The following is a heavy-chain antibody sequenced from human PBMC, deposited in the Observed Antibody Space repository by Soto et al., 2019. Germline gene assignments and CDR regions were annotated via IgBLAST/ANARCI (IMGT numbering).Heavy chain of an antibody. Sequence: QLQLQESGPGLVKPSETLSLTCTVSGGSISSNTYYWGWIRQPPGKGLEWIGSIYYIGTTYYNPSLKRRVTLSVDTSKNQFSLTMSSVTAADTAVYYCARHGSDYSGPVSYYYYSLDVWGQGTTVTVSS. D-gene: IGHD5-12*01. CDR2: IYYIGTT. J-gene: IGHJ6*02. CDR1: GGSISSNTYY. CDR3: ARHGSDYSGPVSYYYYSLDV. V-gene: IGHV4-39*01.